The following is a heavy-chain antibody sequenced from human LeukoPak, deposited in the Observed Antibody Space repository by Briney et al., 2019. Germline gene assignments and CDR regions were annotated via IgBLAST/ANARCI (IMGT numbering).Heavy chain of an antibody. Sequence: GGSLRLSCAASGFIFSSYGMHWVRQAPGKGLEWVAVIWYDGSKKHHADSVKGRFTISRDNAKNTLYLQMNSLRAEDSALYYCARIRESLGLGAFDIWGQGTMVTVSS. CDR2: IWYDGSKK. V-gene: IGHV3-33*01. D-gene: IGHD7-27*01. J-gene: IGHJ3*02. CDR1: GFIFSSYG. CDR3: ARIRESLGLGAFDI.